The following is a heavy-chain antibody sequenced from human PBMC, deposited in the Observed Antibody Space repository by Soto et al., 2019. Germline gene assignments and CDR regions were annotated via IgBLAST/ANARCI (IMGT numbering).Heavy chain of an antibody. Sequence: QVQLQQWGAGLLKPSETLSLTCAVYGGSFSGYYWSWIRQPPGKGLEWIGEINHSGSTNYNPSLKSRVTISVDTSKNQFSLKLSSVTAADTAVYYCASYRDGFGVVTPYWGQGTLVTVSS. V-gene: IGHV4-34*01. CDR1: GGSFSGYY. J-gene: IGHJ4*02. CDR3: ASYRDGFGVVTPY. D-gene: IGHD3-3*01. CDR2: INHSGST.